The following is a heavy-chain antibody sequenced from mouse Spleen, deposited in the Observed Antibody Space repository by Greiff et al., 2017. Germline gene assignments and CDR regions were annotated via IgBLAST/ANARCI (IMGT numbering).Heavy chain of an antibody. CDR1: GFTFSSYY. Sequence: EVKLMESGGGLVKLGGSLKLSCAASGFTFSSYYMSWVRQTPEKRLEWVATISNSGGSTYYPDSVKDRFTISRDNAKNTLYLQMSSLNSEDTAVYYCARERLLRAMDYWGQGTSVTVSS. CDR2: ISNSGGST. D-gene: IGHD2-1*01. V-gene: IGHV5-6-4*01. J-gene: IGHJ4*01. CDR3: ARERLLRAMDY.